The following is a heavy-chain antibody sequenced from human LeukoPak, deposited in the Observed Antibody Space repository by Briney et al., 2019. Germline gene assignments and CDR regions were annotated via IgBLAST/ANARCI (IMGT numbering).Heavy chain of an antibody. D-gene: IGHD3-22*01. CDR3: ARENSYYDSSGYYYGSGYFDY. Sequence: PSETLSLTCTVSGGSISSSTYYWSWIRQPPGKGLEWIGYIYYSGSTNYNPSLQSRVTISVDTSKNHFSLRLSSVTAADTAVYYCARENSYYDSSGYYYGSGYFDYWGQGTLVTVSS. CDR1: GGSISSSTYY. CDR2: IYYSGST. V-gene: IGHV4-61*03. J-gene: IGHJ4*02.